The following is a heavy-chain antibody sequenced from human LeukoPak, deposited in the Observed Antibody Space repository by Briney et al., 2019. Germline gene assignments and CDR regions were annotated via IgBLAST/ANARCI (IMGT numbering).Heavy chain of an antibody. D-gene: IGHD1-26*01. CDR2: IIPIFGTA. J-gene: IGHJ5*02. Sequence: SVKVSCKASGGTFSSYAISWVRQAPGQGLEWMGGIIPIFGTANYAQKFQGRVTITADKSTSTAYMELSSLRSEDTAVYYCARSWELPYNWFDPWGQGTLVTVSS. CDR1: GGTFSSYA. V-gene: IGHV1-69*06. CDR3: ARSWELPYNWFDP.